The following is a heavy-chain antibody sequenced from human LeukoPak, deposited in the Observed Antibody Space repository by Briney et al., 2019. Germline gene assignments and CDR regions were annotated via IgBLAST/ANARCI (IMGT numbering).Heavy chain of an antibody. CDR2: IYYSGST. V-gene: IGHV4-59*01. CDR3: ARVIIAAAGSYGVYYYYMDV. J-gene: IGHJ6*03. D-gene: IGHD6-13*01. Sequence: SETLSLTCTVSDGSISSYYWSWIRQPPGKGLEGIGYIYYSGSTNYSPSLKSRVTISVDTSKNQFSLKLSSVTAADTAVYYCARVIIAAAGSYGVYYYYMDVWGKGTTVTVSS. CDR1: DGSISSYY.